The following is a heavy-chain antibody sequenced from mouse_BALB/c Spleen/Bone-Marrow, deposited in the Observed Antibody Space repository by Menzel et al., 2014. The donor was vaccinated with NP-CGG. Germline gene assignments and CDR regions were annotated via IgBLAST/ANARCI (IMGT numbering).Heavy chain of an antibody. V-gene: IGHV1-7*01. CDR3: ARDY. CDR2: INPSTGYA. CDR1: GYTFTDTW. J-gene: IGHJ2*01. Sequence: QVHVKQSGPELAKPGASVKMSCKASGYTFTDTWIHWIKQRPGQGLEWIGYINPSTGYAEYNQNFKDKATLTVDKSSSTAYMQLSSLTSEDSAVYYCARDYWGQGTTLTVSS.